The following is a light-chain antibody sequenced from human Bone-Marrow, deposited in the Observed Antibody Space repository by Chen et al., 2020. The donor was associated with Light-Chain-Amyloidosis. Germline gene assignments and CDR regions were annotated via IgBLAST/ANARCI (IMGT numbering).Light chain of an antibody. V-gene: IGLV3-21*02. J-gene: IGLJ3*02. Sequence: SYVLTQSPSVSVAPGGTAECTCGGNNIGGESVHWYQQKSGQAPVLVVYDDRDRPSGIPERFSGSNSGNTATLIISRVEAGDEAYYYCQVWDVSSDHPWVFGGGTKLTVL. CDR1: NIGGES. CDR3: QVWDVSSDHPWV. CDR2: DDR.